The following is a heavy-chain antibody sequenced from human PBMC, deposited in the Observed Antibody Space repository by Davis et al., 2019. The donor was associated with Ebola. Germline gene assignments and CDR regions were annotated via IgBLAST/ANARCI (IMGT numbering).Heavy chain of an antibody. CDR1: GFTFSNYA. Sequence: GESLKISCAASGFTFSNYAMSWVRQAPGKGLEWVSATSGSGDSTHHADSVKGRFTISRDNSKNILYLQMNSLRVEDTAIYYCVKDTSSIWFDIWGQGTMVTVSS. D-gene: IGHD6-13*01. CDR2: TSGSGDST. CDR3: VKDTSSIWFDI. J-gene: IGHJ3*02. V-gene: IGHV3-23*01.